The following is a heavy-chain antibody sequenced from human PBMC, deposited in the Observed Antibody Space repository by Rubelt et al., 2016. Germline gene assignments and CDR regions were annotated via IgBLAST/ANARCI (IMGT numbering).Heavy chain of an antibody. V-gene: IGHV4-39*07. D-gene: IGHD6-13*01. Sequence: QLQLQESGPGLVKPSETLSLTCSVSGGSISRSTYYWGWIRQPPGKGLEWIGSIYYSGGTYYNPSLKSRDTISVDTSKNQFDLKLGSVTAADTAVYYCAREFAGTSRTQWFDPWGQGTRVTVSS. J-gene: IGHJ5*02. CDR2: IYYSGGT. CDR1: GGSISRSTYY. CDR3: AREFAGTSRTQWFDP.